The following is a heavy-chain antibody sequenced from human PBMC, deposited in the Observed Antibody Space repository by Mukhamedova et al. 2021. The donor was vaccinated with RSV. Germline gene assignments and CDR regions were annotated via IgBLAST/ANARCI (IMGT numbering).Heavy chain of an antibody. CDR3: AREGITLDV. D-gene: IGHD5-24*01. V-gene: IGHV3-74*01. J-gene: IGHJ6*02. CDR2: INTGGFST. Sequence: ISRINTGGFSTYYADSVRGRFTISRDNAKNTLYLQMNSLRGEDTSVYYCAREGITLDVWGQGTTVTVSS.